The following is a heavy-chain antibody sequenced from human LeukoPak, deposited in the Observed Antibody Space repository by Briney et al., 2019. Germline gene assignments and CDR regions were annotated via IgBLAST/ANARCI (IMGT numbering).Heavy chain of an antibody. J-gene: IGHJ4*02. CDR1: GYTFTSYH. CDR3: ARSDYDSTPFDY. Sequence: ASVKVSCKASGYTFTSYHMHWVRQAPGQGLEWMGIINPSGGSTSYAQKFQGRVTMTRDMSTSTVYMELRSLRSEDAAVYYCARSDYDSTPFDYWGQGTLVTVSS. CDR2: INPSGGST. D-gene: IGHD3-3*01. V-gene: IGHV1-46*01.